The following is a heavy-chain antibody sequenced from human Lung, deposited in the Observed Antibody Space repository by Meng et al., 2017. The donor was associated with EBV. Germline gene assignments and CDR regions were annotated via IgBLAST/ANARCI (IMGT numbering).Heavy chain of an antibody. V-gene: IGHV7-4-1*02. J-gene: IGHJ4*02. CDR3: ARDKIAVAGITGDY. CDR1: GYTFTSYA. CDR2: INTNTGNP. Sequence: QVQLVQAGAEVKKAGSSVKVSCKASGYTFTSYAMNWVRQAPGQGLEWMGWINTNTGNPTYAQGFTGRFVFSLDTSVSTAYLQISSLKAEDTAVYYCARDKIAVAGITGDYWGQGTLVTVSS. D-gene: IGHD6-19*01.